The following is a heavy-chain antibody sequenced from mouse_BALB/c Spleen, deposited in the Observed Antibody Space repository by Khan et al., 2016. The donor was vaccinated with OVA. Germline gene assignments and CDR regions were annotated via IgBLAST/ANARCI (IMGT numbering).Heavy chain of an antibody. J-gene: IGHJ4*01. D-gene: IGHD1-1*01. CDR2: ITYSGNI. CDR1: GDSITSGF. Sequence: EVQLQESGPSLVKPSQTLSLTCSVTGDSITSGFWNWIRKFPGNKFEYLGYITYSGNIYYNPSLKSRISITRDTSKSQYYLQLNSVTTEDTATYYCARSYGSWAMDYWGQGTSVTASS. V-gene: IGHV3-8*02. CDR3: ARSYGSWAMDY.